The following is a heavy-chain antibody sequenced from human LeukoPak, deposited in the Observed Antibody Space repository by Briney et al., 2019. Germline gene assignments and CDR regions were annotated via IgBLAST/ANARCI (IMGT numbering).Heavy chain of an antibody. J-gene: IGHJ4*02. Sequence: SETLSLTCSVSGGSTSGFYWSWIRQPPGKGLEWIGYVYYSGDRNYNPSLKSRVSMSLDTSKNQVSLRLSSVTAADTAVYYCARHPFSTPFDYWGRGTLVTVSS. V-gene: IGHV4-59*08. CDR1: GGSTSGFY. CDR3: ARHPFSTPFDY. CDR2: VYYSGDR.